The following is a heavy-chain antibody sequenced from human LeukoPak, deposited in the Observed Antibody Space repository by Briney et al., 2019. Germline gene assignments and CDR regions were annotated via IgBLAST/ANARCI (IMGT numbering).Heavy chain of an antibody. CDR2: ISGSGGST. CDR1: GFTFSSYA. J-gene: IGHJ4*02. Sequence: GGSLRLSCAASGFTFSSYAMSWVRQAPGKGLEWVSAISGSGGSTYYADSVKGRFTISRDNSKNTLYLQMNSLRGEDTAVYYCARCTTGKTFGSLREIKKSREIDYWGQGTLVTVSS. CDR3: ARCTTGKTFGSLREIKKSREIDY. D-gene: IGHD1-1*01. V-gene: IGHV3-23*01.